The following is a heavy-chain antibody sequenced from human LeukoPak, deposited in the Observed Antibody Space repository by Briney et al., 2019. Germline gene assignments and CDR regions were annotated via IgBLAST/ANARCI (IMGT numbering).Heavy chain of an antibody. J-gene: IGHJ4*02. CDR2: INPNSGGT. D-gene: IGHD3-22*01. Sequence: ASVKVSCKASGYIFTGYYMHWVRQAPGQGLEWMGWINPNSGGTNYAQKFQGRVTMTRDTSISTAYMELSRLRSDDTAVYYCARSYDSSGYYYAYWGQGTLVTVSS. CDR3: ARSYDSSGYYYAY. V-gene: IGHV1-2*02. CDR1: GYIFTGYY.